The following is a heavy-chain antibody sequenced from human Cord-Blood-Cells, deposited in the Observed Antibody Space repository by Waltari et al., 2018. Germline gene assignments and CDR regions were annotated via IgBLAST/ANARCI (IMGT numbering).Heavy chain of an antibody. CDR2: IYYSGST. Sequence: QLQLQESGPGLVKPSETLSLTCTVSGGSISSSSYYWGWIRQPPGKGLEWIGSIYYSGSTYYNPSLKSRVTISVDTSKNQFSLKLSSVTAADTAVYYCARRVGYCSSTSCYDAFDIWG. J-gene: IGHJ3*02. D-gene: IGHD2-2*01. V-gene: IGHV4-39*01. CDR1: GGSISSSSYY. CDR3: ARRVGYCSSTSCYDAFDI.